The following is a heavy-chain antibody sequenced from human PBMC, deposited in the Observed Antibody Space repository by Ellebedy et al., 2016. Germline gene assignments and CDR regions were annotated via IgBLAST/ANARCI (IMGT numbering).Heavy chain of an antibody. CDR2: IDSGSGTM. V-gene: IGHV3-48*01. D-gene: IGHD3-22*01. CDR1: GFAFSSYS. Sequence: GGSLRLSCAASGFAFSSYSMNWVRQAPGKGLEWVSYIDSGSGTMYYADSVKDRFIISRDNGKSSLYLQMNSLRAEDTAVYYCARDAMIWIFDNWGQGTLVTVSS. J-gene: IGHJ4*02. CDR3: ARDAMIWIFDN.